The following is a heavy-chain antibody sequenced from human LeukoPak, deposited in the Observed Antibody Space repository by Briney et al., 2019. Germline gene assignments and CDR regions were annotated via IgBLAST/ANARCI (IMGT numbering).Heavy chain of an antibody. CDR3: ARDRTARRDY. V-gene: IGHV3-21*01. Sequence: GGSLRLSCAASGFTFSSYTMTWVRQAPGKGPEWVSSINPDNRYIYYADSVKGRFTISRDNARNSLYLQMNSLRAEDTAVYYCARDRTARRDYWGQGTLVTVSS. D-gene: IGHD6-6*01. J-gene: IGHJ4*02. CDR2: INPDNRYI. CDR1: GFTFSSYT.